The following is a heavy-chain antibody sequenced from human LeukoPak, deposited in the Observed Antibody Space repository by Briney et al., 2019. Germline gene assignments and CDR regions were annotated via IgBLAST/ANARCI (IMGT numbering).Heavy chain of an antibody. D-gene: IGHD6-19*01. V-gene: IGHV3-11*04. CDR1: GFTFSDYY. CDR2: ISSSGSTI. CDR3: ARVGIAVAGTYQPDYFDY. J-gene: IGHJ4*02. Sequence: GGSLRLSCAASGFTFSDYYMSWIRQAPGKGLEWVSYISSSGSTIYYADSVKGRFTISRDNAKNSLYLQMNSLRAEDTAAYYCARVGIAVAGTYQPDYFDYWGQGALVTVCS.